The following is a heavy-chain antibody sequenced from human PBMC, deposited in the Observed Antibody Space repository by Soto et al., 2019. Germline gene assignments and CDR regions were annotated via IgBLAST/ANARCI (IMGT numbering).Heavy chain of an antibody. V-gene: IGHV4-59*01. Sequence: SETLSLTCTVSGGSISSYYWSWIRQPPGKGLEWIGYIYYSGGTNYNPSLKSRVTISVDTAKNQFSLKLSSVTAADTAVYYCARRVWRRVYEARTEYSFYYMDVWGKGTHVTVSS. J-gene: IGHJ6*03. CDR3: ARRVWRRVYEARTEYSFYYMDV. CDR2: IYYSGGT. CDR1: GGSISSYY. D-gene: IGHD3-3*01.